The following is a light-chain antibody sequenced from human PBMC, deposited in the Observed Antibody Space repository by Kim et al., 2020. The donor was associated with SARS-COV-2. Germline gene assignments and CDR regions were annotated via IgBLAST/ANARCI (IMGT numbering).Light chain of an antibody. CDR1: KLGDKY. CDR3: QAWDSSTLV. V-gene: IGLV3-1*01. J-gene: IGLJ3*02. Sequence: VAPGQTASITCSGDKLGDKYAGWYQKKPGQSPVLVIYQDSKRPSGIHERFAGSNSGNTATLTISGTQAMDEADYYCQAWDSSTLVCGGGTQLTVL. CDR2: QDS.